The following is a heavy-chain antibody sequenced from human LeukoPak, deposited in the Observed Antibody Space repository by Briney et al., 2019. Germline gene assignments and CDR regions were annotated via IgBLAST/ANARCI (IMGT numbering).Heavy chain of an antibody. CDR2: IIPIFGTA. Sequence: APVKVSCKASGGTFSSYAISWVRQAPGQGLEWMGGIIPIFGTANYAQKFQGRVTITADESTSTAYMELSSLRSEDTAMYYCARKRLGYCSGGSCPLDYWGQGTLVTVSS. CDR1: GGTFSSYA. V-gene: IGHV1-69*13. J-gene: IGHJ4*02. D-gene: IGHD2-15*01. CDR3: ARKRLGYCSGGSCPLDY.